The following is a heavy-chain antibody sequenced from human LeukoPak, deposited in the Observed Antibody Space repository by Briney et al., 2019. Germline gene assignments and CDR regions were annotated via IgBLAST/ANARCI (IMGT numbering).Heavy chain of an antibody. Sequence: GGSLRLSCAASGFTFSSYAMHWVRQAPGKGLEWVAVMSYDGSNKYYADSVKGRFTISRDNSKNTLYLQMNSLRAEDTAVYYCARSADSSGPYFDYWGQGTLVTVSS. CDR2: MSYDGSNK. J-gene: IGHJ4*02. V-gene: IGHV3-30*04. CDR3: ARSADSSGPYFDY. D-gene: IGHD3-22*01. CDR1: GFTFSSYA.